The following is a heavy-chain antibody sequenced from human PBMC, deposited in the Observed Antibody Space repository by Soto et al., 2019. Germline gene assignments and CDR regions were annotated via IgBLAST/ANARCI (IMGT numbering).Heavy chain of an antibody. CDR3: ARDPMYYYDSSGYFDY. Sequence: QVQLVESGGGVVQPGRSPRLSCAASGFTFSSYAMHWVRQAPGKGLEWVAVISYDGSNKYYADSVKGRFTISRDNSKNTLYLQMNSLRAEDTAVYYCARDPMYYYDSSGYFDYWGQGTLVTVSS. CDR2: ISYDGSNK. CDR1: GFTFSSYA. D-gene: IGHD3-22*01. V-gene: IGHV3-30-3*01. J-gene: IGHJ4*02.